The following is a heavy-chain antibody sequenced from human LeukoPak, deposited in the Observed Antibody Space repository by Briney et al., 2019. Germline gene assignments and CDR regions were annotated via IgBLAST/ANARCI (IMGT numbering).Heavy chain of an antibody. Sequence: SGGSLRLSCAASGITFSTYWMHWVRQAPGQGPVWVSRISPDGSTTTYADSVRGRFSISRDNAKNTLYMQMNSLRVDDTAVYYCVRGSSTWSPLGDYWGRGTLVTVST. J-gene: IGHJ4*02. D-gene: IGHD6-13*01. CDR3: VRGSSTWSPLGDY. CDR1: GITFSTYW. CDR2: ISPDGSTT. V-gene: IGHV3-74*01.